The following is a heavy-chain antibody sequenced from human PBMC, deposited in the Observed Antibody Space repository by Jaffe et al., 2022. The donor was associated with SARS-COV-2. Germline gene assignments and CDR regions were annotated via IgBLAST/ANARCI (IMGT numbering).Heavy chain of an antibody. V-gene: IGHV3-23*01. CDR3: AKGHFEVVLVGTQDNRFDL. J-gene: IGHJ5*02. CDR1: GFTFSRYA. Sequence: EVQLLESGGGLVQPGGSLRLSCVASGFTFSRYAMNWVRQAPGKGLEWVSGIDSGGRTYSADSVKGRFTISRDNAKDTVFLQMKSLRAEDTARYYCAKGHFEVVLVGTQDNRFDLWGQGTLVIVSS. CDR2: IDSGGRT. D-gene: IGHD2-15*01.